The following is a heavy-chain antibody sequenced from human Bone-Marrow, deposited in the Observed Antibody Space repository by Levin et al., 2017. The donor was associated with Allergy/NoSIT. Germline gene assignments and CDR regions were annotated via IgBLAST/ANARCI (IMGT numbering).Heavy chain of an antibody. CDR3: ARDTGNYRPFDY. CDR1: GDTFSTYT. V-gene: IGHV1-69*13. D-gene: IGHD1-7*01. CDR2: IIPIFGAA. Sequence: SVKVSCKSSGDTFSTYTISWLRQAPGQGLEWMGGIIPIFGAANFAQKFQGRVTITANESTSTAYMELSSLTSEDTAVYYCARDTGNYRPFDYWGQGTLVTVSS. J-gene: IGHJ4*02.